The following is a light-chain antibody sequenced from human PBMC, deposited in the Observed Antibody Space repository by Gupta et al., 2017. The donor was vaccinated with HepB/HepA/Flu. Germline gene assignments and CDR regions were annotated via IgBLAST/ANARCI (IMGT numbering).Light chain of an antibody. CDR3: QSYDSSLSGDVV. J-gene: IGLJ2*01. CDR1: SSNIGAGYD. V-gene: IGLV1-40*01. CDR2: GNS. Sequence: QSVLTQPPSVSAAPGQRVTISCTGRSSNIGAGYDVHWDQQHPGTAPKLLIYGNSKRPSGVPDRFSGSKSGTSASLAITGLQAEDDADYYGQSYDSSLSGDVVFGGGTKLTVL.